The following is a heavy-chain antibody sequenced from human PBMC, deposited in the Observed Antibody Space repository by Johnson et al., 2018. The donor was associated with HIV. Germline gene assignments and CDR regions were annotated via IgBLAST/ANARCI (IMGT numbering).Heavy chain of an antibody. V-gene: IGHV3-30*14. CDR1: KFTFSTYV. Sequence: VQLVESGGGVVQPGRSLRLSCAASKFTFSTYVMHWVRQAPGKGLEWVAVISYDGSNEYYTDSVKGRFTISRDNSKNTLYLQMNSLRAEDTAVYYCARGGAGGNSEGAFDIWGQGTMVTVSS. D-gene: IGHD4-23*01. CDR2: ISYDGSNE. CDR3: ARGGAGGNSEGAFDI. J-gene: IGHJ3*02.